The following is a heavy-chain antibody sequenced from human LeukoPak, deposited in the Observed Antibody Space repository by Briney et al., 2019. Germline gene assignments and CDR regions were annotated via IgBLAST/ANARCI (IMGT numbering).Heavy chain of an antibody. D-gene: IGHD3-9*01. V-gene: IGHV3-43D*03. CDR3: AKDANYDILTGYFDY. J-gene: IGHJ4*02. CDR1: GFTFDDYA. CDR2: ISWDGGST. Sequence: GGSLRLSCAASGFTFDDYAMHWVRQAPGKGLEWVSLISWDGGSTYYADSVKGRFTISRDNSKNSLYLQMNSLRAEDTALYYCAKDANYDILTGYFDYWGQGTLVTVSS.